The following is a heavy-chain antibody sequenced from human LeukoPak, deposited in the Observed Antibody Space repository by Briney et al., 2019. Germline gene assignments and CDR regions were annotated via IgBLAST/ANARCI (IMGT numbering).Heavy chain of an antibody. D-gene: IGHD3-10*01. V-gene: IGHV3-48*02. CDR3: ARVDYYSGSYEDY. CDR1: GXSFGTYA. CDR2: ITSGSITT. J-gene: IGHJ4*02. Sequence: GGSLRLSCAASGXSFGTYAMSWVRQAPGKGLEWLSHITSGSITTHYADSVKGRFTVSRDNPKNSLYLQMNSLRDEDTAVYYCARVDYYSGSYEDYWGQGTPVTVSS.